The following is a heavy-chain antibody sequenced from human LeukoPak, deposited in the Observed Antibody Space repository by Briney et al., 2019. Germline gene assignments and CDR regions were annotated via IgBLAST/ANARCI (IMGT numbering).Heavy chain of an antibody. V-gene: IGHV1-2*02. D-gene: IGHD4-17*01. Sequence: ASVKVSCKASGGTFSSYAISWVRQAPGQGLEWMGWINPNSGGTNYAQKFQGRVTLTRDTSISTAYMELSRLRSDDTAVYYCARRGGKDYGGYVLYYYYMDVWGKGSTVTVSS. CDR2: INPNSGGT. CDR3: ARRGGKDYGGYVLYYYYMDV. J-gene: IGHJ6*03. CDR1: GGTFSSYA.